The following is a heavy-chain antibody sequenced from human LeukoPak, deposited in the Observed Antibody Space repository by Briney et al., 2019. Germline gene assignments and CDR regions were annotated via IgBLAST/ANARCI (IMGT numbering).Heavy chain of an antibody. CDR3: ARDRITIFGVVIIPYYYYGMDV. J-gene: IGHJ6*02. Sequence: SVKVSCKASGGTFISYAISWVRQAPGQGLEWMGGIIPIFGTANYAQKFQGRVTITADESTSTAYMELSSLRSEDTAVYYCARDRITIFGVVIIPYYYYGMDVWGQGTTVTVSS. D-gene: IGHD3-3*01. CDR1: GGTFISYA. V-gene: IGHV1-69*13. CDR2: IIPIFGTA.